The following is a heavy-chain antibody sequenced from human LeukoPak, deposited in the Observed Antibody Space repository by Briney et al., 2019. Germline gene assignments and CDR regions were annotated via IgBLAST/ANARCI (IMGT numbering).Heavy chain of an antibody. Sequence: ASVKVSCKASGGTFSSYAISWVRQAPGQVLEWMGGIIPIFGTANYAQKFQGRVTITTDESTSTVYMELSSLRSEDTAVYYCARVGIAAAGRPFDYWGQGNLVTVSS. V-gene: IGHV1-69*05. J-gene: IGHJ4*02. CDR1: GGTFSSYA. CDR2: IIPIFGTA. D-gene: IGHD6-13*01. CDR3: ARVGIAAAGRPFDY.